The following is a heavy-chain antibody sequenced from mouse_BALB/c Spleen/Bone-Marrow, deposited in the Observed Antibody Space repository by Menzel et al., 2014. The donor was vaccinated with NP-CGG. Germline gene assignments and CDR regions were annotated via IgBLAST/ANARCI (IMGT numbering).Heavy chain of an antibody. D-gene: IGHD2-14*01. CDR2: INPYNDGT. CDR1: GYTFISYV. V-gene: IGHV1-14*01. Sequence: EVHLVESGPELVKSGASVKMSCKASGYTFISYVMHWVKQKPGQGLEWIGYINPYNDGTKYNGKFKGKATLTSDKSSSTAYMELSSLTSEDSAVYYCASGRYGFAYWGQGTLVTVFA. J-gene: IGHJ3*01. CDR3: ASGRYGFAY.